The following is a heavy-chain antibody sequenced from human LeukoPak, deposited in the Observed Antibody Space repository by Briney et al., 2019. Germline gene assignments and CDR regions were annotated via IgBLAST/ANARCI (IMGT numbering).Heavy chain of an antibody. Sequence: ASVKVSCKASGYTFTSYYMHWVRQAPGQGLEWMGWINPNSGGTNYAQKFQGRVTMTRDTSISTAYMELSRLRSDDTAVYYCARTIFGVVMRYYFDYWGQGTLVTVSS. D-gene: IGHD3-3*01. V-gene: IGHV1-2*02. J-gene: IGHJ4*02. CDR3: ARTIFGVVMRYYFDY. CDR1: GYTFTSYY. CDR2: INPNSGGT.